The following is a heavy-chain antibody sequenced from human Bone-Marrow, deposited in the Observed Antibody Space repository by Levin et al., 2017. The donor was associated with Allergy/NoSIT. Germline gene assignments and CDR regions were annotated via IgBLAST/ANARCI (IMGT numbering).Heavy chain of an antibody. Sequence: KISCKASGGIFSRFSISWVRQAPGQGLEWMGRIIPIRDIANYSQKFQGRVTITADKATSTAYMELSSLRPEDTAVYYCSIFGVVIGRGTTMDVWGQGTTVTVSS. D-gene: IGHD3-3*02. V-gene: IGHV1-69*02. CDR2: IIPIRDIA. CDR3: SIFGVVIGRGTTMDV. J-gene: IGHJ6*02. CDR1: GGIFSRFS.